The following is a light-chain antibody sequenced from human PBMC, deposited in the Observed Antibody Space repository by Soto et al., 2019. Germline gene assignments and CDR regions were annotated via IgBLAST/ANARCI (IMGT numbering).Light chain of an antibody. J-gene: IGKJ5*01. CDR1: QSISSW. CDR3: QQYSSSPRT. CDR2: DAS. V-gene: IGKV1-5*01. Sequence: DIQMTQSPSTLSASVGDRVTITCRASQSISSWLAWYQQKVGQAPRLLIYDASNRATGVPDRFSGSGSGTDFSLTISRLEPEDFAVYHCQQYSSSPRTFGQGTRLEIK.